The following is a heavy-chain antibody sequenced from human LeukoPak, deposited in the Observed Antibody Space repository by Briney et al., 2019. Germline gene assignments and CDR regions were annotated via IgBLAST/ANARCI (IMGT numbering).Heavy chain of an antibody. J-gene: IGHJ4*02. CDR2: IKSKTDGGTT. Sequence: GGSLRLSCAASGFTFSNAWMNWVRQAPGKGLEWVGRIKSKTDGGTTDYAAPVKGRFTISRDDSTNTLYLQMNSLTTEHTAVYYSTSHSSSIAYWGQGTLVTVSS. D-gene: IGHD6-13*01. CDR3: TSHSSSIAY. V-gene: IGHV3-15*07. CDR1: GFTFSNAW.